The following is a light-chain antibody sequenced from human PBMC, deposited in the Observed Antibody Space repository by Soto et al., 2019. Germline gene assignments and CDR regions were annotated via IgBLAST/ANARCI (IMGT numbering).Light chain of an antibody. J-gene: IGKJ1*01. CDR1: QSLSDN. CDR2: GAS. V-gene: IGKV3-15*01. CDR3: QQYDNWPLT. Sequence: EIVMTQSPDTLSVSPGERATLSCRASQSLSDNLAWHQQKPGQAPSLLIYGASTRATGIPARFSGSGSGTEFTLTISSLQSEDFALYYCQQYDNWPLTFGQGTKVDIK.